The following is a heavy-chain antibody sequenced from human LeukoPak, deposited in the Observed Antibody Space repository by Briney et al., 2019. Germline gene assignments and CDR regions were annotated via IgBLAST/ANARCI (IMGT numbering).Heavy chain of an antibody. CDR2: IYYSGST. CDR3: ARGTYDYGDYEVDY. CDR1: GGSISSYY. V-gene: IGHV4-59*08. Sequence: SETLSLTCTVSGGSISSYYWSWIRQPPGKGLEWIGYIYYSGSTNYNPSLKSRVTISVDTSKNQFSLKLSSVTAADTAVYYCARGTYDYGDYEVDYWGQGTLVTVSS. J-gene: IGHJ4*02. D-gene: IGHD4-17*01.